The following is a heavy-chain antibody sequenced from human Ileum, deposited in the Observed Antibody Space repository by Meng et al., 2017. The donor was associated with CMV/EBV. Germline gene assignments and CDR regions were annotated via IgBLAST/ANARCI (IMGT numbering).Heavy chain of an antibody. CDR2: IYYSGST. V-gene: IGHV4-39*01. J-gene: IGHJ4*02. CDR1: GGSISSSSYY. Sequence: SETLSLTCTVSGGSISSSSYYWGWIRQPPGKGLEWIGSIYYSGSTYYNPSLKSRVIISVDTSKNQFSLKLSPVTAADTAVYYCARHARDRSYAGYWGQGTLVTVSS. CDR3: ARHARDRSYAGY. D-gene: IGHD3-16*01.